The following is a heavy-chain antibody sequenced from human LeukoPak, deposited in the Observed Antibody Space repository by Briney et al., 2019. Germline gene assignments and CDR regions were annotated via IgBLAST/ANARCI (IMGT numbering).Heavy chain of an antibody. CDR3: ARRVYGDYRDRFDP. J-gene: IGHJ5*02. D-gene: IGHD4-17*01. CDR1: GYNFATYW. CDR2: IYPGDSDT. Sequence: GESLKISCKGSGYNFATYWIGWVRQMPGKGLEWMGIIYPGDSDTRYSPSFQGQVTISADKSISTAFLQWSSLKASDTAMYYCARRVYGDYRDRFDPWGQGTLVTVSS. V-gene: IGHV5-51*01.